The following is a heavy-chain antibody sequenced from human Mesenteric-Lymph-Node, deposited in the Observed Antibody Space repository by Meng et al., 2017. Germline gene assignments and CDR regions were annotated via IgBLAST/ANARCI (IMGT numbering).Heavy chain of an antibody. V-gene: IGHV1-69*13. D-gene: IGHD1-26*01. CDR3: ARDVGYSGSYCWWFDP. Sequence: SVKVSCKASGGTFSSYAISWVRQAPGQGLEWMGGIIPIFGTANYAQKFQGRVTITADESTSTAYMELSSLRSEDTAVYYCARDVGYSGSYCWWFDPWGQGTLVTVSS. J-gene: IGHJ5*02. CDR2: IIPIFGTA. CDR1: GGTFSSYA.